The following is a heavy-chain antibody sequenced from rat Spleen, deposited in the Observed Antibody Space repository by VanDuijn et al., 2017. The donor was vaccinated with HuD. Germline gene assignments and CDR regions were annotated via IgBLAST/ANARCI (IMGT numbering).Heavy chain of an antibody. J-gene: IGHJ1*01. CDR3: ARQRQQLYNWYFDF. CDR2: IGTGGVNT. D-gene: IGHD1-2*01. CDR1: GITFSDSV. Sequence: EVQLVESGGGLVRPGRSLKLSCAASGITFSDSVMAWVRQTPTKGLEWVASIGTGGVNTYYRDSVKGRFTISRDDAKNTQYLQMDSLRSEETATYYCARQRQQLYNWYFDFWGPGTMVTVSS. V-gene: IGHV5S14*01.